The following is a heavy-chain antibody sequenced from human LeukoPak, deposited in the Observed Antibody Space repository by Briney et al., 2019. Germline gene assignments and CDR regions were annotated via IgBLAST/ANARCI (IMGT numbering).Heavy chain of an antibody. CDR3: ARGGYGGKPGEFDY. J-gene: IGHJ4*02. V-gene: IGHV3-7*01. CDR2: IKQDGSEK. CDR1: GFTFSSYW. D-gene: IGHD4-23*01. Sequence: GGSLRLSCAASGFTFSSYWMSWVRQAPGKGLEWVANIKQDGSEKYYVDSVKGRFTISRDNAKNSLYLQMNSLRAEDTAVYYCARGGYGGKPGEFDYWGQGTLVTVSS.